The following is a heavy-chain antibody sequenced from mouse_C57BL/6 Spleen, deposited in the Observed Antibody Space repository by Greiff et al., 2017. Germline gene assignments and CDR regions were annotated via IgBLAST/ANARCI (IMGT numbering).Heavy chain of an antibody. CDR3: SITGPYYFDY. V-gene: IGHV1-69*01. J-gene: IGHJ2*01. Sequence: QVQLQQPGAELVMPGASVKLSCKASGYTFTSYWMHWVKQRPGQGLEWIGEIDPSDSNTNYNQKFKGKSTLTVDKSSSTAYMQLSSLTSEDSAVYYLSITGPYYFDYWGQGTTLTVSS. CDR1: GYTFTSYW. D-gene: IGHD4-1*01. CDR2: IDPSDSNT.